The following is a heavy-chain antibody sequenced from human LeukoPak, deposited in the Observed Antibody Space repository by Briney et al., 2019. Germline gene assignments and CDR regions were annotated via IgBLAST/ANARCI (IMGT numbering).Heavy chain of an antibody. J-gene: IGHJ3*02. Sequence: SETLSLTCTVSGGSISGGSFYWTWIRQPAGKGLEWIGRIYASGSTNYNSSLKSRVTISVDTSKNQFSLKLSSVTAADTAVYYCARDYRGSGWYDAFDIWGQGTMVTVSS. CDR2: IYASGST. D-gene: IGHD6-19*01. CDR1: GGSISGGSFY. V-gene: IGHV4-61*02. CDR3: ARDYRGSGWYDAFDI.